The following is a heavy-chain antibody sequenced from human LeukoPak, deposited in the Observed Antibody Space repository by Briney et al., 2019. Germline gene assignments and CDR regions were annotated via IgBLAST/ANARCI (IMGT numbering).Heavy chain of an antibody. CDR3: VRVPYSNYYYYYMDV. CDR2: IYYSEST. J-gene: IGHJ6*03. CDR1: GGSISSHY. V-gene: IGHV4-59*11. D-gene: IGHD4-11*01. Sequence: SETLSLTCTVSGGSISSHYWSWIRQPPGKGLEWVGYIYYSESTNYNPSLKSRVTISVDTSKNQFSLKLSSVTAADTAVYYCVRVPYSNYYYYYMDVWGKGTTVTVSS.